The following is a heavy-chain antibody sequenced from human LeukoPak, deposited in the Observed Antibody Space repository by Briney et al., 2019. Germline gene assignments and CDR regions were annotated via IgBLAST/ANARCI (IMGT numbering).Heavy chain of an antibody. J-gene: IGHJ4*02. V-gene: IGHV1-46*01. CDR2: INPSGGST. CDR1: GYTFTSYY. D-gene: IGHD3-22*01. Sequence: ASVKVSCKASGYTFTSYYMHWVRQAPGQGLEWMGIINPSGGSTSYAQKFQGRVTITADESTSTAYMELSSLRSEDTAVYYCATPGNYDSSGYYYPFDYWGQGTLVTVSS. CDR3: ATPGNYDSSGYYYPFDY.